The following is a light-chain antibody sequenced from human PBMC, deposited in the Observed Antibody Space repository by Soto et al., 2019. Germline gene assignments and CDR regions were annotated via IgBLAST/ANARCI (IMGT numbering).Light chain of an antibody. V-gene: IGLV7-43*01. Sequence: QAVVTQEPSLTVSPGGTVTLTCASSTGAVTSGYYPNWFQQKPGQAPRALIYSTSNKYSWTPARFSGSLLGGKAALTLSGVQPEDEAEYYCLLYYGGAQLGVFGTGTKVTVL. CDR3: LLYYGGAQLGV. CDR2: STS. CDR1: TGAVTSGYY. J-gene: IGLJ1*01.